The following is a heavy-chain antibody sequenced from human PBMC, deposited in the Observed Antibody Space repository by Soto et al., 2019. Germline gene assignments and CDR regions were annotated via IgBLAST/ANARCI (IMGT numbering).Heavy chain of an antibody. CDR2: IYSGGDT. J-gene: IGHJ4*02. CDR1: GFIVSNNY. V-gene: IGHV3-53*04. CDR3: ASHDYGDYGDFDY. Sequence: EVQLVESGGGLVQPGGSLRLSCAASGFIVSNNYMSWVRQAPGRGLEWVSVIYSGGDTYYADSVKGRFTISRHNSKKTVYLQMNSLRDEDTALYYCASHDYGDYGDFDYWGQGTPVTVSS. D-gene: IGHD4-17*01.